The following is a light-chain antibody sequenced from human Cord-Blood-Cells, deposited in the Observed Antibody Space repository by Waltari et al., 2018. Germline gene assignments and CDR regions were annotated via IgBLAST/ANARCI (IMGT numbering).Light chain of an antibody. Sequence: AIRMTQSPSSFSASTGDRVTFTCRASQGISSYLAWYQQKPGKAPKLLIYAASTLQSGVPSRFSGSGSWTDFTLTISCLQSEDFATYYCQQYYSYPYSFGQGTKLEIK. CDR3: QQYYSYPYS. J-gene: IGKJ2*03. CDR1: QGISSY. CDR2: AAS. V-gene: IGKV1-8*01.